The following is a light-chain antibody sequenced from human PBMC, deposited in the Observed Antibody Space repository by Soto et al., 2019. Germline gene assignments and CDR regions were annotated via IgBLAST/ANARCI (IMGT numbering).Light chain of an antibody. CDR3: YSCESSCPCVV. CDR2: DDS. J-gene: IGLJ2*01. CDR1: SSNIGGCND. Sequence: QSVLTQPRSVSGSPGQSVTISCTGTSSNIGGCNDVSWYQQLPGKAPKLMIYDDSNRPSGVPDRFSGSKSGNTASLTISGLQAEAEADYYCYSCESSCPCVVFGGGTKLTVL. V-gene: IGLV2-11*01.